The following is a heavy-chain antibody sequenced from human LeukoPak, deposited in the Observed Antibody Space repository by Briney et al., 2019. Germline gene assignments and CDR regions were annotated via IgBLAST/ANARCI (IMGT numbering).Heavy chain of an antibody. CDR1: GFTFSSYG. CDR2: IYYSGSS. V-gene: IGHV4-39*07. Sequence: PGGSLRLSCAASGFTFSSYGMGWIRQPPGKGLEWIGSIYYSGSSYYNPSLKSRVTISVDKSKNQFSLKLSSVTAADTAVYYCARDLYSSRTNDAFVIWGRGTMVTVSS. J-gene: IGHJ3*02. D-gene: IGHD6-13*01. CDR3: ARDLYSSRTNDAFVI.